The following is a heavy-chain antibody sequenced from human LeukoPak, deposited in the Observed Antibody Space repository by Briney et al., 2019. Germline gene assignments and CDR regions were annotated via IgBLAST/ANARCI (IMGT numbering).Heavy chain of an antibody. V-gene: IGHV3-23*01. D-gene: IGHD3-10*01. CDR3: AIKAKGDY. Sequence: GGSLRLSCTASGFTFSGAWMTWVRQAPGKGQEWVSAISGSGGSTYYADSVKGRFTISRDNSKNTLYLQMNSLRAEDTAVYYCAIKAKGDYWGQGTLVTVSS. CDR1: GFTFSGAW. CDR2: ISGSGGST. J-gene: IGHJ4*02.